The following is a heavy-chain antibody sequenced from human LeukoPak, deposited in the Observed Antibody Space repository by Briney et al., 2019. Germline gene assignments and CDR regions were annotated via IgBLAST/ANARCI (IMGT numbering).Heavy chain of an antibody. V-gene: IGHV3-23*01. CDR1: GFTFSSYA. CDR3: AKDRLDGGRWDDAFEI. Sequence: GGSLRLSCAASGFTFSSYAMSWVRQAPGKGLEWVSAISGSGGSTYYADSVEGRFTISRDNSKNTMYLQMNSLRAEDTAIFYCAKDRLDGGRWDDAFEIWGQGTMVTVSS. CDR2: ISGSGGST. D-gene: IGHD1-26*01. J-gene: IGHJ3*02.